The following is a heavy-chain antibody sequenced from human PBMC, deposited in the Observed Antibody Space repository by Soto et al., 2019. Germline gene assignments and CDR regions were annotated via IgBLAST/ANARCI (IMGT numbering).Heavy chain of an antibody. CDR1: GGSISSGGYY. CDR2: IYYSGST. D-gene: IGHD3-10*01. Sequence: QVQLQESGPGLVKPSQTLSLTCTVSGGSISSGGYYWSWIRQHPGKGLEWIGYIYYSGSTYYNPSQKSRVTNSLDTSKDQFPLNLSSVTAADTAVYYCARELRFGEDYCGMDVWGQGTTVTVSS. V-gene: IGHV4-31*03. J-gene: IGHJ6*02. CDR3: ARELRFGEDYCGMDV.